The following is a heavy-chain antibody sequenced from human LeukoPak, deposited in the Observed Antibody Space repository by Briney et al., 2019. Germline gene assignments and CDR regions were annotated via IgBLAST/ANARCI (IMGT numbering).Heavy chain of an antibody. V-gene: IGHV3-23*01. CDR2: ISGSGDST. D-gene: IGHD2-2*01. Sequence: AGGSLRLSCAASGFTYSSYAMSWVRQAPGKGLEWVSSISGSGDSTYYADSVKGRFTISRDNSKNTLYLQMNSLRAEDTVVYYCAKAGKVVPAANLWFDPWGQGTLVTVSS. CDR1: GFTYSSYA. CDR3: AKAGKVVPAANLWFDP. J-gene: IGHJ5*02.